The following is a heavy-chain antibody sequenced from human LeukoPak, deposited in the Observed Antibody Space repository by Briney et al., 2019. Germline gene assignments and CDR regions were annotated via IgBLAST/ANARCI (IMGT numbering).Heavy chain of an antibody. V-gene: IGHV4-38-2*02. D-gene: IGHD2-2*01. J-gene: IGHJ3*02. CDR1: GYSISSGYY. CDR2: IYTSGST. CDR3: ANYCSSSSCHVRRAFDI. Sequence: SETLSLTCTVSGYSISSGYYWGWIRPPPGKGLEWIGRIYTSGSTNYNPSLKSRVTIAVDTSKDQFSLKLSSVTAADTAVYYCANYCSSSSCHVRRAFDIWGQGTMVTVSS.